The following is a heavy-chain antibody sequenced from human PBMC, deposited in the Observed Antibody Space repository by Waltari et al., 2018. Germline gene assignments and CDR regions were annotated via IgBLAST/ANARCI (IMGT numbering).Heavy chain of an antibody. CDR3: ARSSTRCQCFDY. CDR2: ISDDSSYI. D-gene: IGHD2-2*01. CDR1: GFTFSTYS. V-gene: IGHV3-21*01. Sequence: EVQLVESGGGLVKPGGSLRLSCAASGFTFSTYSVNLVRKAPGKGLEWVSSISDDSSYIYYPDSVKGRFTVSRDNAKNSLYLQMNSLRAEDTAIYYCARSSTRCQCFDYWGKGTLVTVSS. J-gene: IGHJ4*02.